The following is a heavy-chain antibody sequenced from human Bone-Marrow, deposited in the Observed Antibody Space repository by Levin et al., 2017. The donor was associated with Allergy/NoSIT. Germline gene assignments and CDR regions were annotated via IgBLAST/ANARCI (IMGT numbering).Heavy chain of an antibody. CDR1: GFTFSSSA. CDR2: ISARGDAR. J-gene: IGHJ4*02. CDR3: AKEDSAGSRDYFDA. V-gene: IGHV3-23*01. Sequence: GGSLRLSCAASGFTFSSSAMSWVRQAPGKGVEWVSDISARGDARHYADSVKGRFTISRVNSKNIVHLQMNSLSGADTAVYFCAKEDSAGSRDYFDAWGRGTLVAVSS. D-gene: IGHD3-10*01.